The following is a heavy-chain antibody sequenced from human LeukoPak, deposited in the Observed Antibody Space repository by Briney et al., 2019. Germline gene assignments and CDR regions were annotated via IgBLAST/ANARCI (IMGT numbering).Heavy chain of an antibody. V-gene: IGHV3-64D*06. CDR1: GFTFNRFY. Sequence: PGGSLRLSCSACGFTFNRFYLHCVRQAPGKGLQFCPHRRYNRATTYYAYSVKGRFTITRDNSKNTLHLQMSSLTADATAVYYCVKDRCIAAHNNDFFDSWGQGGLVTVSS. J-gene: IGHJ4*02. CDR2: RRYNRATT. D-gene: IGHD6-25*01. CDR3: VKDRCIAAHNNDFFDS.